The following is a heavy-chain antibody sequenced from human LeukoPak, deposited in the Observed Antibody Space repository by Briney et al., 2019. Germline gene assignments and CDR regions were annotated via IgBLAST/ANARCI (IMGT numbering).Heavy chain of an antibody. D-gene: IGHD4-17*01. V-gene: IGHV4-34*01. CDR3: ARASSVTTRWLGY. J-gene: IGHJ4*02. CDR2: INHSGST. Sequence: PSETLSLTCAVYGGSFSGYYWSWIRQPPGKGLEWIGEINHSGSTNYNPSLKSRVTISVDTSKNQFSLKLSSVTAADTAVYYCARASSVTTRWLGYWGQGTLVTVSS. CDR1: GGSFSGYY.